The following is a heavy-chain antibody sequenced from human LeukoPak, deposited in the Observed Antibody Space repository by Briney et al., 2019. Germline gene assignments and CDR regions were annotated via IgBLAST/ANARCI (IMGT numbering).Heavy chain of an antibody. CDR2: ISSSSSTI. CDR3: AKDRVVAAPMGWFDP. Sequence: GGSLRLSCAASGFTFSSYSMNWVRQAPGKGLEWVSYISSSSSTIYYADSVKGRFTISRDNAKNSLYLQMNSLRAEDTAVYYCAKDRVVAAPMGWFDPWGQGTLVTVSS. J-gene: IGHJ5*02. V-gene: IGHV3-48*01. D-gene: IGHD2-15*01. CDR1: GFTFSSYS.